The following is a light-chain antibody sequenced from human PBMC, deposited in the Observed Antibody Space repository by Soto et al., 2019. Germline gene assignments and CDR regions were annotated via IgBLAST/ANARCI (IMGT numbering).Light chain of an antibody. CDR1: QTVSSSY. CDR2: DAS. Sequence: TVLTQSPGTLSLSPGERATLSCRASQTVSSSYLAWYQQKPGQAPRLLIYDASSRATGIPERFSGSGSGTDFTPAISRLEPEDYAVYYCQQYGSSPTFGQGTKVEIK. J-gene: IGKJ1*01. CDR3: QQYGSSPT. V-gene: IGKV3-20*01.